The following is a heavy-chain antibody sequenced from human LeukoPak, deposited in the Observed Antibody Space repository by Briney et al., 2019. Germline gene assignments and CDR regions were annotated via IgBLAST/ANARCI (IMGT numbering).Heavy chain of an antibody. J-gene: IGHJ4*02. V-gene: IGHV4-59*01. D-gene: IGHD3-22*01. Sequence: SETLSLTCAVYGGSFSSYYWSWIRQPPGKGLEWIGYIYYSGSTNYNPSLKSRVTTSVDTSKNQFSLKLSSVTAADTAVYYCARVYYDSSGMPLDYWGQRTLVTVSS. CDR1: GGSFSSYY. CDR2: IYYSGST. CDR3: ARVYYDSSGMPLDY.